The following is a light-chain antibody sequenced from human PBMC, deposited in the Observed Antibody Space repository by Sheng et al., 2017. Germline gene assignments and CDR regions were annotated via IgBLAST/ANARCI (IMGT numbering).Light chain of an antibody. CDR2: EDN. CDR1: SSNIGNNY. CDR3: GTWDTSVGGV. J-gene: IGLJ1*01. V-gene: IGLV1-51*02. Sequence: QSVLTQPPSVSAAPGQKVTISCSGSSSNIGNNYVSWYQQLPGTGPKLLIYEDNKRPSGIPDRFSGSKSGTAATLGITGLQTGDEAIYYCGTWDTSVGGVFGTGTKVSVL.